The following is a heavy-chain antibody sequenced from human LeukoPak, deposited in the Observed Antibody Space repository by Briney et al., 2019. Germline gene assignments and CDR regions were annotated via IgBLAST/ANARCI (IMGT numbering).Heavy chain of an antibody. D-gene: IGHD3-10*01. CDR2: ISAYNGNT. CDR1: GYTFTSYG. V-gene: IGHV1-18*01. Sequence: ASVKVSCTASGYTFTSYGISWVRQAPGQGLEWMGWISAYNGNTNYAQKLQGRVTMTTDTSTSTAYMELRSLRSDDTAVYYCARDGVRVLPRGGGDFDYWGQGTLVTVSS. CDR3: ARDGVRVLPRGGGDFDY. J-gene: IGHJ4*02.